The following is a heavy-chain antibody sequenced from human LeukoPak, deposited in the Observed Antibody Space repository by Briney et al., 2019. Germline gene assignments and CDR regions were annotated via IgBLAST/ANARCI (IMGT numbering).Heavy chain of an antibody. J-gene: IGHJ4*02. V-gene: IGHV3-23*01. CDR3: AKDPYGSGSYRYYFDY. Sequence: GGSLRLSCAASGFTFSSYAMSWVRQAPGKGLEWVSAISGSGGSTYYADSVKGRFTISRDNPKNTLYLQMNSLRAEDTAVYYCAKDPYGSGSYRYYFDYWGQGTLVTVSS. CDR2: ISGSGGST. CDR1: GFTFSSYA. D-gene: IGHD3-10*01.